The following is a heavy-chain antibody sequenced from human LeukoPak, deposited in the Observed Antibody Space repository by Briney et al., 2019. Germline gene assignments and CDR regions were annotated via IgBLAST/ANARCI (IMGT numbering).Heavy chain of an antibody. D-gene: IGHD5-18*01. CDR3: ARSLGGYSYVDY. Sequence: GGSLRLSCAASGFTFSSYGMHWVRQAPGKGLEWEAVISFDGSSKYYADSVKGRFTISRDNSKNTLYLQMHSLRAEDTAVYYCARSLGGYSYVDYWGQGTLVTVSS. J-gene: IGHJ4*02. V-gene: IGHV3-30*03. CDR2: ISFDGSSK. CDR1: GFTFSSYG.